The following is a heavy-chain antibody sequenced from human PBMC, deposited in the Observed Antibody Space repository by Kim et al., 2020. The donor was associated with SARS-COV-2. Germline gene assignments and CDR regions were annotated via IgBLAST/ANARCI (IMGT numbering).Heavy chain of an antibody. CDR3: TTDGWPGNYDSSGYYSGYYGMDV. CDR1: GFTFSNAW. J-gene: IGHJ6*02. D-gene: IGHD3-22*01. V-gene: IGHV3-15*01. Sequence: GGSLRLSCAASGFTFSNAWMSWVRQAPGKGLEWVGRIKSKTDGGTTDYAAPVKGRFTMSRDDSKNTLYLQMNSLKTEDTAVYYCTTDGWPGNYDSSGYYSGYYGMDVWGQGTTVSVSS. CDR2: IKSKTDGGTT.